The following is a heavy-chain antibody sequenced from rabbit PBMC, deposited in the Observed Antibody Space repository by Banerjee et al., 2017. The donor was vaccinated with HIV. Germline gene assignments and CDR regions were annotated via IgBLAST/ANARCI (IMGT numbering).Heavy chain of an antibody. CDR2: IYGGTNDIT. J-gene: IGHJ4*01. CDR3: ARDLAGVIGWNFNL. CDR1: GFSFSSSQY. D-gene: IGHD4-1*01. V-gene: IGHV1S40*01. Sequence: QSLEESGGGLVKPGASLTLTCTASGFSFSSSQYMCWVRQAPGKGLEWIACIYGGTNDITYYASWAKGRFTITKTSSTTVTLQMTSLTAADTATYFCARDLAGVIGWNFNLWGPGTLVTVS.